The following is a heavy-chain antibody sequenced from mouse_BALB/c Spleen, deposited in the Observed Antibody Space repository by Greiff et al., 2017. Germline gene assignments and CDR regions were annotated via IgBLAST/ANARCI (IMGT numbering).Heavy chain of an antibody. J-gene: IGHJ3*01. CDR3: ARVPRGTTVAY. CDR1: GFSLTSYG. V-gene: IGHV2-9*02. D-gene: IGHD1-1*01. CDR2: IWAGGST. Sequence: LKLMVSGPGLVAPSQSLSITCTVSGFSLTSYGVHWVRQPPGKGLEWLGVIWAGGSTNYNSALMSRLSISKDNSKSQVFLKMNSLQTDDTAMYYCARVPRGTTVAYWGQGTLVTVSA.